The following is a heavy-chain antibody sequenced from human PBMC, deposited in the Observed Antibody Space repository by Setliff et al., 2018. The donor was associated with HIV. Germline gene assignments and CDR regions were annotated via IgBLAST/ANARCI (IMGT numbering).Heavy chain of an antibody. D-gene: IGHD1-26*01. J-gene: IGHJ3*02. CDR2: IYYSGST. Sequence: PSETLSLTCTVSGGSISSSSYYWGWIRQPPGKGLEWIGSIYYSGSTYYNPSLKSRVTISVDTSKNQFSLKLSSVTAADTAVYYCAKTSVGATGLYAFDIWGQGTMVTVSS. CDR1: GGSISSSSYY. V-gene: IGHV4-39*07. CDR3: AKTSVGATGLYAFDI.